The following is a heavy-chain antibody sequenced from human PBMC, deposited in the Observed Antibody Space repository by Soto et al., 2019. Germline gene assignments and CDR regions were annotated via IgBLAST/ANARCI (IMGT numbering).Heavy chain of an antibody. D-gene: IGHD3-3*01. CDR3: STDDCWSCYYNWFDP. CDR2: IKSKTDGGTT. CDR1: GFTFSNAW. J-gene: IGHJ5*02. V-gene: IGHV3-15*01. Sequence: GGSLRLSCAASGFTFSNAWMSWVRQAPGKGLEWVGRIKSKTDGGTTDYAAPVKGRFTISREDSKNTLYLQKNSLETEDTAEYDCSTDDCWSCYYNWFDPWGQGTLVTVSS.